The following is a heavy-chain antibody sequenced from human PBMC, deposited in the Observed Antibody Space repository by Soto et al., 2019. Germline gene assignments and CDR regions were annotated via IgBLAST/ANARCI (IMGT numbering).Heavy chain of an antibody. V-gene: IGHV3-21*06. CDR2: ISSTTNYI. CDR3: ARESEDLTSNFDY. J-gene: IGHJ4*02. Sequence: GSLRLSCAASGFTFTRYSMNWVRQAPGKGLEWVSSISSTTNYIYYGDSMKGRFTIPRDNAKNSLYLEMNSLRAEDTAVYYCARESEDLTSNFDYWGQGTLVTVSS. CDR1: GFTFTRYS.